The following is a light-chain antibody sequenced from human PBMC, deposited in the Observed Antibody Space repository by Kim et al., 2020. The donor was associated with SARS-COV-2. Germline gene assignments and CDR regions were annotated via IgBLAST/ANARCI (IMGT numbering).Light chain of an antibody. J-gene: IGKJ1*01. CDR1: QSVGVN. CDR2: GAS. CDR3: QQYDTYFTWT. V-gene: IGKV3-15*01. Sequence: RVMTQSPGTLSVSPGERATLSCRASQSVGVNLAWYQHKPGQAPRLLIYGASTRATGVPARFSGSGSGTVFALTISSLQSEDFAFYYCQQYDTYFTWTFGQGTKLEI.